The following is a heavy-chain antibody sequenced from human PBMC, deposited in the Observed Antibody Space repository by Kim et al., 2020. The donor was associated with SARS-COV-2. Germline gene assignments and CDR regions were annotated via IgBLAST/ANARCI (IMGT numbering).Heavy chain of an antibody. CDR2: LSDSGGDT. D-gene: IGHD6-13*01. CDR1: GFTFSSFA. Sequence: GGSLRLSCAASGFTFSSFAMTWVRQAPGKGLEWVSILSDSGGDTFYADSVKGRFTISRDNSKNTLYLQMNNPSAEETAVHYCAKKGIPARGQCYFDLWGRGTLVTVSS. CDR3: AKKGIPARGQCYFDL. J-gene: IGHJ2*01. V-gene: IGHV3-23*01.